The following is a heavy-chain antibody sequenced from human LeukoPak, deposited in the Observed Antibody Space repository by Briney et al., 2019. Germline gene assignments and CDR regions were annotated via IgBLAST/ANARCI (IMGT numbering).Heavy chain of an antibody. Sequence: PSETLSLTCTVSGGSISSYYWSWIRQPPGKGLEWIGYIHYSGSTNYNPSLKSRVTISVDTSKNQFSLKLSSVTAADTAVYYCARYPCSGGSCHFDYWGQGTLVTVSS. CDR2: IHYSGST. V-gene: IGHV4-59*01. D-gene: IGHD2-15*01. J-gene: IGHJ4*02. CDR3: ARYPCSGGSCHFDY. CDR1: GGSISSYY.